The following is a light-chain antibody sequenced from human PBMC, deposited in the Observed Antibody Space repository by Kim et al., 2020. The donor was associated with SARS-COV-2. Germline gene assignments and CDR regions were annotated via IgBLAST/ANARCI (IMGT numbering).Light chain of an antibody. CDR2: EVS. CDR1: SSDVDYYNY. V-gene: IGLV2-8*01. J-gene: IGLJ1*01. CDR3: CSYAGSNNYV. Sequence: QSVTISCTGTSSDVDYYNYVSWYQQHPGKAPKLIIHEVSKRPSGVPDRFSGSKSGKTASLTVSGLQAEDEADYYCCSYAGSNNYVFGTGTKVTVL.